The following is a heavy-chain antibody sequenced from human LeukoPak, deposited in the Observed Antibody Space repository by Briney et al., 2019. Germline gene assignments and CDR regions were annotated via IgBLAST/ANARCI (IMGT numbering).Heavy chain of an antibody. D-gene: IGHD1-26*01. Sequence: GGSLRLSRAASGFTFHDYAMHWVRQGPVKGLEWVSLITWDGDTTYYGDSVKGRFTISRDNAKKSVYLQMNSLRAEDTAVYYCARAYSERYGLGYYYMDVWGKGTTVTISS. CDR2: ITWDGDTT. CDR3: ARAYSERYGLGYYYMDV. CDR1: GFTFHDYA. V-gene: IGHV3-43D*03. J-gene: IGHJ6*03.